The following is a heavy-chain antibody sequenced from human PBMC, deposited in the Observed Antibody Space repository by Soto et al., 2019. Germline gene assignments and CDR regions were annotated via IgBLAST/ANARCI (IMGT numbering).Heavy chain of an antibody. CDR2: INPNSGGK. J-gene: IGHJ6*02. CDR3: ARDRIAVAGDYYYGMDV. Sequence: ASVKVSCKASGYTFTGYYMHWVRQAPGQGLEWMGWINPNSGGKNYAQKFQGWVTMTRDTSISTAYMEQRRLRSDDTAVYYCARDRIAVAGDYYYGMDVWGQGTTVTVSS. D-gene: IGHD6-19*01. CDR1: GYTFTGYY. V-gene: IGHV1-2*04.